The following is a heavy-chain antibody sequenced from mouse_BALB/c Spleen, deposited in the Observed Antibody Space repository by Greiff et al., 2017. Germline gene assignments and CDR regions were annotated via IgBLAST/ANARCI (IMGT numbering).Heavy chain of an antibody. V-gene: IGHV14-3*02. CDR1: GFNIKDTY. D-gene: IGHD2-3*01. CDR2: IDPANGNT. Sequence: EVQLQQSGAELVKPGASVKLSCTASGFNIKDTYMHWVKQRPEQGLEWIGRIDPANGNTKYDPKFQGQATITAYTSSNTAYLQLSSLTSEDTAVYYCARSTIDGYYEAYYAIDYGGQGTSVTVSS. J-gene: IGHJ4*01. CDR3: ARSTIDGYYEAYYAIDY.